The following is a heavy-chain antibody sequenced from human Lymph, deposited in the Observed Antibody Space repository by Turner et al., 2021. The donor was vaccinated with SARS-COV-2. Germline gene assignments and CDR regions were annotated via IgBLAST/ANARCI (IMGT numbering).Heavy chain of an antibody. CDR1: GFTFSSHW. CDR2: IKQDGSEK. Sequence: EVRLVESGGGLVQPGGSLRLSCAASGFTFSSHWMSWVRQAPGKGLEWVANIKQDGSEKYYVDSVKGRFTISRDNAKNSLKLQMNSLRAEDTAVYYCAREDTVMVYDYWGQGTLVTVSS. CDR3: AREDTVMVYDY. D-gene: IGHD5-18*01. J-gene: IGHJ4*02. V-gene: IGHV3-7*03.